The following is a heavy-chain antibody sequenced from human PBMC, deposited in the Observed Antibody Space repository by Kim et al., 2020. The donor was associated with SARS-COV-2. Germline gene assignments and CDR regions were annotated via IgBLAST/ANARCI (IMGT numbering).Heavy chain of an antibody. CDR3: TTSSGS. CDR1: GFTFSGSG. V-gene: IGHV3-73*01. D-gene: IGHD5-12*01. Sequence: GGSLRLSCAVSGFTFSGSGVHWVRQASGKGLEWVGRIRSKANNYATAYAASVKGRFTISRDDSRNTAYLQMNSLKTEDTAVYYCTTSSGSWGQGTLVTVSS. J-gene: IGHJ5*02. CDR2: IRSKANNYAT.